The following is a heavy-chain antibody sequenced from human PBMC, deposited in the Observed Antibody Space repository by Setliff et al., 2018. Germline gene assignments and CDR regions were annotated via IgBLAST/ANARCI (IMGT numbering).Heavy chain of an antibody. CDR3: ARGSRSGGKGGYNWFDP. J-gene: IGHJ5*02. V-gene: IGHV1-8*03. Sequence: GASVKVSCKASGYTFTSYDINWVRQATGQGLEWMGWMNPNSGHTGYAQKFQGRVTITRNTSISTTYMELSSLRSEDTAVYYCARGSRSGGKGGYNWFDPWGQGTLVTV. D-gene: IGHD2-15*01. CDR1: GYTFTSYD. CDR2: MNPNSGHT.